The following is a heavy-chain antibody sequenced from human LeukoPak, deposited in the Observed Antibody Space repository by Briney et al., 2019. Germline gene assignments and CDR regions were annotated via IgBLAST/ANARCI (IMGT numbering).Heavy chain of an antibody. Sequence: ASVKVSCKTSGYTFTGYHMHWVRQAPGQGLEWMGWIHPISGATNYAPRFQDRVTMTRDTSISTAYMELSRLISDDMAVYYCARDLEASSSLDYWGQGTLVTVSS. V-gene: IGHV1-2*02. CDR2: IHPISGAT. D-gene: IGHD6-6*01. J-gene: IGHJ4*02. CDR1: GYTFTGYH. CDR3: ARDLEASSSLDY.